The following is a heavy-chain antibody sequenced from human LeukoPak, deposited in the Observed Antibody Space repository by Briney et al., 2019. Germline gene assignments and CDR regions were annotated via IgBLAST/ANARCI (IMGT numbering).Heavy chain of an antibody. CDR2: ISSSSSYI. D-gene: IGHD5-24*01. V-gene: IGHV3-21*05. Sequence: GGSLRLSCAASGFTFSSYEMNWVRQAPGKGLEWVSYISSSSSYIYYADSVKGRFTISRDNAKNSLYLQMNSLRAEDTAVYYCARFDSYGGYYFDYWGQGTLVTVSS. J-gene: IGHJ4*02. CDR1: GFTFSSYE. CDR3: ARFDSYGGYYFDY.